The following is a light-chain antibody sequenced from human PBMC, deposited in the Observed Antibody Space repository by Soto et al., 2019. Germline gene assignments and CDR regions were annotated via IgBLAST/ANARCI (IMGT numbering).Light chain of an antibody. CDR1: QSVSTN. CDR2: GAS. V-gene: IGKV3-15*01. Sequence: EIVMTQSPATLSVSPGERASLSCRASQSVSTNLAWYQQKPAQAPRLLIYGASTRATGIPARFSGGGSGTEFTLTISSLQSADFAVYYCQQTFKTPHTFGQGTKVDI. J-gene: IGKJ2*01. CDR3: QQTFKTPHT.